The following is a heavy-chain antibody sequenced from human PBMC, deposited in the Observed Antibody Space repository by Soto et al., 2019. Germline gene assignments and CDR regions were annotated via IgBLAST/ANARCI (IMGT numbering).Heavy chain of an antibody. V-gene: IGHV4-59*01. Sequence: PSETLSLTCTVSGVSISSYYWSWIRQPPGKGLEWIGYIYYSGSTNYNPSLKSRVTISVDTSKNQFSLKLSSVTAADTAVYYCASFREYSGYKTRGSWFDPWGQGTLVTVSS. D-gene: IGHD5-12*01. CDR2: IYYSGST. J-gene: IGHJ5*02. CDR1: GVSISSYY. CDR3: ASFREYSGYKTRGSWFDP.